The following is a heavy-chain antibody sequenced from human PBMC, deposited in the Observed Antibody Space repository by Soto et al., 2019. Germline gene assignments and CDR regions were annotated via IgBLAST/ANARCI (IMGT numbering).Heavy chain of an antibody. D-gene: IGHD6-19*01. CDR2: IGTAGDT. J-gene: IGHJ6*03. CDR3: ARGAGPPYYYYYMDV. Sequence: GGSLRLSCAASGFTFSSYDMHWVRQATGKGLEWVSAIGTAGDTYYPGSVKGRFTISRENAKNSLYLQMNSLRAGDTAVYYCARGAGPPYYYYYMDVWSKGNTVTVS. V-gene: IGHV3-13*01. CDR1: GFTFSSYD.